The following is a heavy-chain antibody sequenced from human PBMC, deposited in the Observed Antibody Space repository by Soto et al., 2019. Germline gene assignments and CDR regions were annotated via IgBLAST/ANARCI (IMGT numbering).Heavy chain of an antibody. CDR3: ARDFYPLAYYFDP. J-gene: IGHJ4*02. CDR2: VRGSNGNT. Sequence: QVQLVQSEAEVKKPGASVKVSCEASGYTFINHGISWVRQAPGQGLEWMGWVRGSNGNTMYAQKFQGRVTMTTETSTSTAHMELRNLRSDDTAVYFCARDFYPLAYYFDPWGQGTLVTVSS. CDR1: GYTFINHG. V-gene: IGHV1-18*04.